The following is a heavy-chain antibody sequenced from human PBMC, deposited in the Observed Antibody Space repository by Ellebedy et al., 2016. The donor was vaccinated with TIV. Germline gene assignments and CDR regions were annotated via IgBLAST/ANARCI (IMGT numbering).Heavy chain of an antibody. D-gene: IGHD6-13*01. J-gene: IGHJ4*02. Sequence: SLKISCAASGFTFSSYGMHWVRQAPGKGLEWVSGISWNSGSIDYADSVKGRFTISRDNAKNSLYLQMNSLRAEDTALYYCAKSRLQQLMDYWGQGTLVTVSS. V-gene: IGHV3-9*01. CDR2: ISWNSGSI. CDR3: AKSRLQQLMDY. CDR1: GFTFSSYG.